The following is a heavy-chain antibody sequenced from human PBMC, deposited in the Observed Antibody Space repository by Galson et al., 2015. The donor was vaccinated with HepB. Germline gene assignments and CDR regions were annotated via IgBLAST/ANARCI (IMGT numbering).Heavy chain of an antibody. D-gene: IGHD3-10*01. Sequence: SLGLSCAASGFTFSSYSMNWVRQAPGKGLEWVSYISSSSSTIYYADSVKGRFTISRDNAKNSLYLQMNSLRDEDTAVYYCARVHLWFGEAAPIDYWGQGTLVTVSS. CDR1: GFTFSSYS. V-gene: IGHV3-48*02. CDR3: ARVHLWFGEAAPIDY. J-gene: IGHJ4*02. CDR2: ISSSSSTI.